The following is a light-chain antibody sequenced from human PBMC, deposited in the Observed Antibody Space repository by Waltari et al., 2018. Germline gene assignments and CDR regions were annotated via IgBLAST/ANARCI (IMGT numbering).Light chain of an antibody. V-gene: IGKV4-1*01. Sequence: DIVMTQSPDPLAVSVGERATINCKSSRSLLYSSKNKNYFGWYQQKPGQAPKLLIYSASTRGTAVPDRVSGSGSGTEFTLYINSLQAEDVAVYDCQQYYSAPLNFGGGPKVE. J-gene: IGKJ4*01. CDR3: QQYYSAPLN. CDR1: RSLLYSSKNKNY. CDR2: SAS.